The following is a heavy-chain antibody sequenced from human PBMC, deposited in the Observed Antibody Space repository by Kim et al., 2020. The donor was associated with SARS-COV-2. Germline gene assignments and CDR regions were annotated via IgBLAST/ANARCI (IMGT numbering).Heavy chain of an antibody. Sequence: YADPGRGRFTTSRDNANNTLYLEMNSLRAEDTAVYYCARVGAVAGTWDIWGQGTMVIVSS. J-gene: IGHJ3*02. D-gene: IGHD6-19*01. CDR3: ARVGAVAGTWDI. V-gene: IGHV3-74*01.